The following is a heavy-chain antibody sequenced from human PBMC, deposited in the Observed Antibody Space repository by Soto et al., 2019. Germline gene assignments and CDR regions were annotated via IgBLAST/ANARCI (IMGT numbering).Heavy chain of an antibody. V-gene: IGHV3-11*05. CDR2: ISTSSSYT. D-gene: IGHD5-12*01. J-gene: IGHJ4*02. Sequence: GGSLRLSCAASGFTFSDYYMSWIRQAPGKGLEWVSYISTSSSYTNYADSVKGRFTISRDNAKNSLYLQMNSLRAEDTAVYYCARGGYSGYDYVGYWGQGTLVTVSS. CDR1: GFTFSDYY. CDR3: ARGGYSGYDYVGY.